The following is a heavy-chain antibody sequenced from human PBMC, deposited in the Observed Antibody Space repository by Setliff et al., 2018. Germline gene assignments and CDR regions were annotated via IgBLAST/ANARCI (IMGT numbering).Heavy chain of an antibody. CDR3: ARDRHVLSNTWDIYSFDY. Sequence: PGGSLRLSCAASGFTFSAYAMHWVRQAPGKGLEWVALISYDASNKYYADSVKGRFTISRDNSKNTLSVQMNSLRAEDTAVYYCARDRHVLSNTWDIYSFDYWGQGTLVTVSS. D-gene: IGHD6-13*01. J-gene: IGHJ4*02. CDR2: ISYDASNK. CDR1: GFTFSAYA. V-gene: IGHV3-30*01.